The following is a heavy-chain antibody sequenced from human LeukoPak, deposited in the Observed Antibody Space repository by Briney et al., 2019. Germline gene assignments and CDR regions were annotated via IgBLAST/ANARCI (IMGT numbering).Heavy chain of an antibody. CDR2: ISWNSGSI. CDR1: GFTLDDYA. Sequence: GRSLRLSCAASGFTLDDYAMHWVRQAPGKGLEWVSGISWNSGSIGYADSVKGRFTISRDNAKNSLYLQMNSLRAEDTALYYCAKDGGYCTNGVCYTFDYWGQGTLVTVSS. CDR3: AKDGGYCTNGVCYTFDY. J-gene: IGHJ4*02. D-gene: IGHD2-8*01. V-gene: IGHV3-9*01.